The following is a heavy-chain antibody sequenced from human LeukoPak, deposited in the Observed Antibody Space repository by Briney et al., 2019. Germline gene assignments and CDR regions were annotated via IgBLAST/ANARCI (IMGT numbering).Heavy chain of an antibody. CDR1: GYTFTSYY. CDR3: AREPGIAGRYYFDY. D-gene: IGHD6-13*01. V-gene: IGHV1-46*01. J-gene: IGHJ4*02. CDR2: INPSGGST. Sequence: GASVKVSCKASGYTFTSYYMHWVRQAPGQGLEWMGIINPSGGSTSYAEKFQGRVTMTRDMSTSIVHMELSSLRSEDTAVYYCAREPGIAGRYYFDYWGQGTLVTVSS.